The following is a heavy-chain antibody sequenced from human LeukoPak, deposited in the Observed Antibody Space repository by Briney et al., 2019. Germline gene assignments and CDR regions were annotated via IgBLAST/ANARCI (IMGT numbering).Heavy chain of an antibody. V-gene: IGHV3-7*03. CDR2: IKQDGSEK. CDR3: AKAKGYDYYYMDV. CDR1: GFTFSSYW. D-gene: IGHD2-2*01. Sequence: PGGSLRLSCAASGFTFSSYWMSWVRQAPGKGLEWVANIKQDGSEKYYVDSVKGRFTISRDNAKNSLYLQMSSLRAEDTAIYYCAKAKGYDYYYMDVWGKGATVTVSS. J-gene: IGHJ6*03.